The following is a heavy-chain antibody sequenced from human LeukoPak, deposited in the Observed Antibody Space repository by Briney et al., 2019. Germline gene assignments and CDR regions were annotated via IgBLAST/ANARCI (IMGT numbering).Heavy chain of an antibody. V-gene: IGHV4-39*07. CDR3: ARTGGSFYFYYYMDV. J-gene: IGHJ6*03. D-gene: IGHD1-26*01. Sequence: KPSETLSLTCTVSGGSIRSSSYNWGWIRQPPGKGLEWIGSIHYTGTTFYNPSLKSRVTISVDTSKNQFSLKLSSVTAADTAVYYCARTGGSFYFYYYMDVWGKGTTVTVSS. CDR1: GGSIRSSSYN. CDR2: IHYTGTT.